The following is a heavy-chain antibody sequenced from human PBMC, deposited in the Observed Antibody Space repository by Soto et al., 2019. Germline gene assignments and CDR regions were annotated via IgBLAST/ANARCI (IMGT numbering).Heavy chain of an antibody. CDR1: GFTFNNYA. CDR2: ISYDGINE. CDR3: AGDPYGGGSDPPHES. J-gene: IGHJ4*02. V-gene: IGHV3-30*19. D-gene: IGHD3-10*01. Sequence: QVQLVESGGAVVQPGKSLRVACAVSGFTFNNYAMHWVRQAPGKGLEWVAVISYDGINEYYAESVKGRFTISRDRTDKTVYLEMNGLRLEDTAIYYCAGDPYGGGSDPPHESWGQGTLVTVSS.